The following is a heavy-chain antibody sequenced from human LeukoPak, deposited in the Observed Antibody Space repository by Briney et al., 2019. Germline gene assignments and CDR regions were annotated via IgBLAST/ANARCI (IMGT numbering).Heavy chain of an antibody. V-gene: IGHV3-74*01. D-gene: IGHD3-10*01. CDR3: TRHRGLLWSTS. CDR2: INSDGSST. Sequence: PGRSLRLSCAASGFTFDDYAMHWVRQAPGKGLVWVSRINSDGSSTSYADSVKGRFTISRDNAKNTLYLQMNSLRAEDTAVYYCTRHRGLLWSTSWGQGTLVTVSS. J-gene: IGHJ4*02. CDR1: GFTFDDYA.